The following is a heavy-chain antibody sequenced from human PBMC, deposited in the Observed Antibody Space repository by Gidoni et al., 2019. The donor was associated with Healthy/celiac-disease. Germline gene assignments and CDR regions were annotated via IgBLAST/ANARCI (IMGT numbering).Heavy chain of an antibody. CDR2: IDHSDSYT. CDR1: GYSFTSYW. V-gene: IGHV5-10-1*03. Sequence: EVQLVQSGAEVKKPGESLRISCKGSGYSFTSYWISWVRQMPGKGLEWMGRIDHSDSYTNYSPSFQGHVTISADKSISTAYLQWSSLKASDTAMYYCARLGYSGSYEGWFDPWGQGTLVTVSS. CDR3: ARLGYSGSYEGWFDP. D-gene: IGHD1-26*01. J-gene: IGHJ5*02.